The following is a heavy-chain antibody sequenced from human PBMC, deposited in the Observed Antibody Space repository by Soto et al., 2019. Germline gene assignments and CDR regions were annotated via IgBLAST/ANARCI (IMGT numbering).Heavy chain of an antibody. J-gene: IGHJ4*02. CDR2: IFPADSEI. CDR1: GETVTAYW. Sequence: GEALKISGESFGETVTAYWIAWVRQMPGKGLEWMGIIFPADSEIRYSPSFRGHVTISADKSISTAYLQWSSLEASDTAMYYCARPLYPGYCTDGVCYSYDYWGQGTPVTVSP. V-gene: IGHV5-51*01. D-gene: IGHD2-8*01. CDR3: ARPLYPGYCTDGVCYSYDY.